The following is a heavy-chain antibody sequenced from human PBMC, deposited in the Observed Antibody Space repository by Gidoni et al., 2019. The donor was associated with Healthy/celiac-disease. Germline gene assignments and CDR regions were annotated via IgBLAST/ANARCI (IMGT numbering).Heavy chain of an antibody. J-gene: IGHJ2*01. V-gene: IGHV3-33*01. CDR2: IWYDGSNK. CDR3: ARAIKSFWYFDL. Sequence: QVQLVESGGGVVQPGRSLRLSCAASGFTFSSYGMHWVRRAPGKGLEWVAVIWYDGSNKYYADSVKGRFTISRDNSKNTLYLQMNSLRAEDTAVYYCARAIKSFWYFDLWGRGTLVTVSS. D-gene: IGHD5-12*01. CDR1: GFTFSSYG.